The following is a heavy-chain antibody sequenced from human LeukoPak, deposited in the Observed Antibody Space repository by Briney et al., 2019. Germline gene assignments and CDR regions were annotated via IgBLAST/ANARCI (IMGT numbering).Heavy chain of an antibody. CDR1: GFTFSDYY. D-gene: IGHD3-3*01. CDR3: ARDERYYDFWSGRD. V-gene: IGHV3-11*04. CDR2: ISSSGSAE. Sequence: GGSLRLSCAASGFTFSDYYMSWVRQAPGKGLEWVSFISSSGSAEYYADSVKGRFTISRDNAKNLLYLQMSGLTAEDTAVYYCARDERYYDFWSGRDWGQGTLVTVSS. J-gene: IGHJ4*02.